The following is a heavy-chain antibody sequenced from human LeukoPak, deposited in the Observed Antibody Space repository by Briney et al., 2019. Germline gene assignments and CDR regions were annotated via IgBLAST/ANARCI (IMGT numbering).Heavy chain of an antibody. CDR2: IYYSGST. CDR3: ARGFTMVRGVFDY. D-gene: IGHD3-10*01. J-gene: IGHJ4*02. V-gene: IGHV4-59*01. CDR1: GGSIGSYY. Sequence: SETLSLTCTVSGGSIGSYYWSWIRQPPGKGLEWIGYIYYSGSTNYNPSLKSRVTISVDTSKNQFSLKLSSVTAADTAVYYCARGFTMVRGVFDYWGQGTLVTVSS.